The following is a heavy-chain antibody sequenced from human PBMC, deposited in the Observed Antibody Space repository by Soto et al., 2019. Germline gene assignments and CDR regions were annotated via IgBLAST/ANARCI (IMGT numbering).Heavy chain of an antibody. CDR3: ARGGGFLSRHYFDY. CDR2: INHSGST. V-gene: IGHV4-34*01. J-gene: IGHJ4*02. D-gene: IGHD3-3*01. Sequence: QVQLQQWGAGLLKPSETLSLTCAVYGGSFSGYYWSWIRQPPGKGLEWIGEINHSGSTNYNPSLKSRVTISVDTSKNQCSLKLSSVTAADTAVYYCARGGGFLSRHYFDYWGQGTLVTVSS. CDR1: GGSFSGYY.